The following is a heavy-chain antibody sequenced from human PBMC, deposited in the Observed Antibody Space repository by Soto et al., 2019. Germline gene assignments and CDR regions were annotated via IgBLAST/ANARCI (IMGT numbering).Heavy chain of an antibody. CDR1: GFTFSSYE. V-gene: IGHV3-48*03. CDR3: ARALYDSRGYTTWLLGY. CDR2: ISSSGSTI. J-gene: IGHJ4*02. D-gene: IGHD3-22*01. Sequence: HPGGSLRLSCAASGFTFSSYEMNWVRQAPGKGLEWVSYISSSGSTIYYADSVNGRFTISRDNAKNSLYLQMNSLRAEDTAVYYCARALYDSRGYTTWLLGYWGQGTLVTVSS.